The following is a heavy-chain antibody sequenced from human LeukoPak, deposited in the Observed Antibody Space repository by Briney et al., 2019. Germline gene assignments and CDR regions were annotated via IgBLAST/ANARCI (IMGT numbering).Heavy chain of an antibody. Sequence: SVKVSCKASGGTFSSYAISWVRQAPGQGLEWMGGIIPIFGTANYAQKFQGRVTITTDESTSTAYMELSSLRSEDTAVYYCARGGVVVAGYFDYWGQGTLVTVSS. CDR3: ARGGVVVAGYFDY. V-gene: IGHV1-69*05. J-gene: IGHJ4*02. CDR2: IIPIFGTA. D-gene: IGHD6-19*01. CDR1: GGTFSSYA.